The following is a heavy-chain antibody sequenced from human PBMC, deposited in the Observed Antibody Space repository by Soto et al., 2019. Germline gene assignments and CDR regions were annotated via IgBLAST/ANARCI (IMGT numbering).Heavy chain of an antibody. CDR3: AKTMVRGVRYYYYGMDV. V-gene: IGHV4-59*01. J-gene: IGHJ6*02. CDR2: IYYSGST. Sequence: KASETLSLTCTVSGGSISSYYWSWIRQPPGKGLEWIGYIYYSGSTNYNPSLKSRVTISVDTSKNQFSLKLSSVTAADTAVYYCAKTMVRGVRYYYYGMDVWGQGTTVTVSS. D-gene: IGHD3-10*01. CDR1: GGSISSYY.